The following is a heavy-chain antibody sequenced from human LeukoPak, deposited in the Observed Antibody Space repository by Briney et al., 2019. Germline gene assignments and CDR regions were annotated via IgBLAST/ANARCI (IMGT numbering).Heavy chain of an antibody. V-gene: IGHV4-30-2*01. D-gene: IGHD3-22*01. CDR2: IYHSGST. CDR3: ARTHDSSAFDY. CDR1: GGSISSGGYS. Sequence: PSETLSLTCAVSGGSISSGGYSWSWIRQPPGKGLEWIGYIYHSGSTYYNPSLKSRVTISVDRSKNQFSLKLSSVTAADTAVYYCARTHDSSAFDYWGQGTLVTVSS. J-gene: IGHJ4*02.